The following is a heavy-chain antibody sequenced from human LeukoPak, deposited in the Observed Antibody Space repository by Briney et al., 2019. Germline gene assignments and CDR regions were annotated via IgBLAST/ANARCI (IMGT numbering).Heavy chain of an antibody. Sequence: PSETLCLTCAVYGGSFSGYYWSWIRQPPGKGLEWIGDINHSGSTKYNPSSKSRVTISVDTSKNQFSLKLSSVTAADTAVYYCARVIAAAGERAFDIWGQGTMVTVSS. CDR2: INHSGST. CDR3: ARVIAAAGERAFDI. J-gene: IGHJ3*02. CDR1: GGSFSGYY. D-gene: IGHD6-13*01. V-gene: IGHV4-34*01.